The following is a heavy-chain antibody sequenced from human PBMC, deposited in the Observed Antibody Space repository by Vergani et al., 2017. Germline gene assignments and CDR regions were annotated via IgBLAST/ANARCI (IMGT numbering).Heavy chain of an antibody. Sequence: QVQLQESGPGLVKPSETLSLTCTVSGDSVISTDYHRGWIRHPPGKGLEWIGSMDHSGSTAYNPSLESRISIPFEPPKNQFSLRLTSVTAADTAVYYCASKRGACRAAYCHSYDFWGPGTLVGVSS. CDR1: GDSVISTDYH. CDR2: MDHSGST. D-gene: IGHD2-15*01. V-gene: IGHV4-39*01. J-gene: IGHJ4*02. CDR3: ASKRGACRAAYCHSYDF.